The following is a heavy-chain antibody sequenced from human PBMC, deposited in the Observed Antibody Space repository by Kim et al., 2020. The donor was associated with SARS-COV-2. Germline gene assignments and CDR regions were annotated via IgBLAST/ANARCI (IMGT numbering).Heavy chain of an antibody. Sequence: SETLSLTCTVSGGSMSGSYWSWIRQPQGKGLEWIAYIYSSGSTNYNPSLKSRVTISIDTSRNQFSLELTSVTAADTAVYFCARDKAERQYGFHSVYYYYAMDVWGQGTTVTVSS. V-gene: IGHV4-59*01. J-gene: IGHJ6*02. CDR2: IYSSGST. D-gene: IGHD3-10*01. CDR1: GGSMSGSY. CDR3: ARDKAERQYGFHSVYYYYAMDV.